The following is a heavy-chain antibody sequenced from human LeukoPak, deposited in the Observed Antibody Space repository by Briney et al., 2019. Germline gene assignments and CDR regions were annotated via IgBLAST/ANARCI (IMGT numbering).Heavy chain of an antibody. CDR2: VSHVGSNI. V-gene: IGHV3-30*18. CDR1: GFTFTNYA. D-gene: IGHD4-17*01. Sequence: GGSLRLSCAASGFTFTNYAMHWVRQAPGKGLEWVAVVSHVGSNIFYADSVKGRFTISRDNSENTLYLQMSSLRAEDTAVYYCAKSWSGDQDYFDSWGQGTLVTVSS. J-gene: IGHJ4*02. CDR3: AKSWSGDQDYFDS.